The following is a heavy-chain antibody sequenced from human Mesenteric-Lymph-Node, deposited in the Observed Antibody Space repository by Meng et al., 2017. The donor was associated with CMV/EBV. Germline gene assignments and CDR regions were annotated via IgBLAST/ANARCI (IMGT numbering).Heavy chain of an antibody. CDR2: INPNTGDT. V-gene: IGHV1-2*06. CDR3: ARAYDNTGSTKYYFIY. J-gene: IGHJ4*02. CDR1: GGTFSSYA. D-gene: IGHD3-22*01. Sequence: ASVKVSCKASGGTFSSYAISWVRQAPGQGLEWMGRINPNTGDTNYAQKFQDRVTMTRDTSINTAYMELSRLRSDDTAVYYCARAYDNTGSTKYYFIYWGQGTLVTVSS.